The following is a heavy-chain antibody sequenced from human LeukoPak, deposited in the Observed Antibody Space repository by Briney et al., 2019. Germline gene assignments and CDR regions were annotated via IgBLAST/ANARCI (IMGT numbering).Heavy chain of an antibody. CDR2: INHSGST. V-gene: IGHV4-39*07. J-gene: IGHJ4*02. CDR1: GGSISSSSYY. CDR3: ARGQVGWWLRLGGFDY. Sequence: PSETLSLTCTVSGGSISSSSYYWGWIRQPPGKGLEWIGEINHSGSTNYNPSLKSRVTISVDTSKNQFSLKLSSVTAADTAVYYCARGQVGWWLRLGGFDYWGQGTLVTVSS. D-gene: IGHD5-12*01.